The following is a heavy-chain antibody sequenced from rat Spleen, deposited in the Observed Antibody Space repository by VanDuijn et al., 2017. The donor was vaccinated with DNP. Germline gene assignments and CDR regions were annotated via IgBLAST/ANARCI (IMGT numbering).Heavy chain of an antibody. CDR2: ISASGGST. D-gene: IGHD1-11*01. CDR1: GFTFSDYA. J-gene: IGHJ2*01. Sequence: EVQLVESGGGLVQPGRSMKLSCAASGFTFSDYAMAWVLQAPTKGLEWVASISASGGSTSYRDSVKGRFTISRDNAKSILYLQMDSLRSEDTATFYCTTDFERGYWGQGVMVTVSS. CDR3: TTDFERGY. V-gene: IGHV5-20*01.